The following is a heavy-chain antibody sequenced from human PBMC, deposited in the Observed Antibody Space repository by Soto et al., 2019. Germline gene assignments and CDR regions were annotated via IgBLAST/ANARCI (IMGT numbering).Heavy chain of an antibody. CDR2: VICSGGST. J-gene: IGHJ6*02. CDR1: GFTFSSYA. Sequence: GGSLRLSCAASGFTFSSYAMSWVRQAPGKGLEWVSAVICSGGSTYYADSVKGRFTISRDNSKNTLYLQMNSLRAEDTAVYYCARGHYDFWSGYYYYYYGMDVWGQGTTVTVSS. CDR3: ARGHYDFWSGYYYYYYGMDV. V-gene: IGHV3-23*01. D-gene: IGHD3-3*01.